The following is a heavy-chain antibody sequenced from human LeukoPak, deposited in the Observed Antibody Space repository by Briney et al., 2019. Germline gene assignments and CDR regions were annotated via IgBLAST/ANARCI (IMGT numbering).Heavy chain of an antibody. CDR1: GDSVSSNSAA. Sequence: SQTLSLTCAISGDSVSSNSAAWNWIRQSPSRGLEWLGRTYYRSKWYNDYAVSVKSRITINPDTSKNQFSLQLNSVTPEDTAVYYCARSHKQWLANYYYYYYGMDVWGQGTTVTVSS. J-gene: IGHJ6*02. CDR3: ARSHKQWLANYYYYYYGMDV. CDR2: TYYRSKWYN. D-gene: IGHD6-19*01. V-gene: IGHV6-1*01.